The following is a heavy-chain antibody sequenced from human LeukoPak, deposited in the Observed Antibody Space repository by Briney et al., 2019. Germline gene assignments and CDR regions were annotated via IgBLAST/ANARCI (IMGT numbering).Heavy chain of an antibody. CDR3: SREVRYFDWFQADY. Sequence: GGSLRLSCSASGFTFGDYSMSWFRQAPGKGLEWVGFIRNKAYGGKAEYAASVKGRFTISRDDSESIAYLQMDSLKTEDTAVYYCSREVRYFDWFQADYWGQGTLVTVSS. J-gene: IGHJ4*02. V-gene: IGHV3-49*03. CDR2: IRNKAYGGKA. CDR1: GFTFGDYS. D-gene: IGHD3-9*01.